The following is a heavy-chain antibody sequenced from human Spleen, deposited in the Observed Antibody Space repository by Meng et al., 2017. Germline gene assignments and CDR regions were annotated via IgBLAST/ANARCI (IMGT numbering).Heavy chain of an antibody. Sequence: GESLKISCAASGFTFSSYAMHWVRQAPGKGLEWVAVISYDGSNKYYADSVKGRFTISRDNSKNTLYLQMNSLRAEDTAVYYCARSNSIYGDYGLVWGQGTLVTVSS. CDR3: ARSNSIYGDYGLV. J-gene: IGHJ4*02. D-gene: IGHD4-17*01. V-gene: IGHV3-30*04. CDR2: ISYDGSNK. CDR1: GFTFSSYA.